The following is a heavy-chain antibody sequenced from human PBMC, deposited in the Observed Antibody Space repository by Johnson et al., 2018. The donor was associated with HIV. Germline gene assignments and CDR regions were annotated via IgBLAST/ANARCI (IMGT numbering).Heavy chain of an antibody. D-gene: IGHD1-26*01. J-gene: IGHJ3*02. CDR3: AREGEWELLPGAFDI. V-gene: IGHV3-NL1*01. CDR1: GLSFSSYG. Sequence: QVQLVESGGGVVQPGRSVRLSCAASGLSFSSYGMEWVRQAPGKGLEWVAVIYSGGSTYYADSVKGRFTISRDHSENTLYLQMNNLRAEDTAVYYCAREGEWELLPGAFDIWGQGTMVTVSS. CDR2: IYSGGST.